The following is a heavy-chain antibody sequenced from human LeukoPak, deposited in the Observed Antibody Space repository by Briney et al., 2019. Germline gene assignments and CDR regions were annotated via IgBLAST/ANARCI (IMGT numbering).Heavy chain of an antibody. CDR2: ISSGSSYI. J-gene: IGHJ4*02. V-gene: IGHV3-21*01. CDR3: AKVNCSDGVCYVDYFDY. Sequence: GGSLRLSCAASGFTFGRNSMNGVGQAPGKGLEWVSSISSGSSYIYYADSVKGRFTISRDNAKNSLYLQMNSMRAEDTAVYYCAKVNCSDGVCYVDYFDYWRQGTLVTVSS. D-gene: IGHD2-8*01. CDR1: GFTFGRNS.